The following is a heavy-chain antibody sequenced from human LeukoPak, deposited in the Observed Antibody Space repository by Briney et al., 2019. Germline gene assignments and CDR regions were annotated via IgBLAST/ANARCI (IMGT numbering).Heavy chain of an antibody. J-gene: IGHJ4*02. CDR2: IRTKANTYAT. V-gene: IGHV3-73*01. CDR3: TSLNDYGGNSYFES. Sequence: PGGSLKLSCAASGFPFSDSAVHWVRQASGKGLECVGRIRTKANTYATVYTTSLKGRFTISRDDSKNTAYLHMNSLKTEDTAVYYCTSLNDYGGNSYFESWGQGSLVTVSS. D-gene: IGHD4-23*01. CDR1: GFPFSDSA.